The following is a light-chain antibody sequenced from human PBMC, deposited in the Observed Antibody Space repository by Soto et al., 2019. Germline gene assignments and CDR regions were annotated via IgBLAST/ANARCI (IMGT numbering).Light chain of an antibody. CDR3: LLFYGRAQLL. J-gene: IGLJ2*01. V-gene: IGLV7-43*01. CDR2: STS. CDR1: AGAVTSAYY. Sequence: QAVVTQEPSLTVSPGGTVTLTCASSAGAVTSAYYTHWLQQKPGQAPRALIYSTSEKHSWTPARFSGSLLGGKAALTLSSALPEDDAHYYCLLFYGRAQLLFGAGTKLTVL.